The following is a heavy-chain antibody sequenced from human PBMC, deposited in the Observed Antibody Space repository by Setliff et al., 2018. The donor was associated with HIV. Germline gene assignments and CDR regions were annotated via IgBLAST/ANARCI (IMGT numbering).Heavy chain of an antibody. CDR1: GFIFGDYA. CDR3: SRNGWHMNSWHYYYYYMDV. CDR2: IRSKAHGATT. V-gene: IGHV3-49*04. Sequence: GGSLRLSCTASGFIFGDYAMNWVRQAPGKGLEWVGFIRSKAHGATTEYAASVKGRFTISRDDSKSIAYLQMNSLKTEDTAVYYCSRNGWHMNSWHYYYYYMDVWGKGTTVTVSS. J-gene: IGHJ6*03. D-gene: IGHD6-13*01.